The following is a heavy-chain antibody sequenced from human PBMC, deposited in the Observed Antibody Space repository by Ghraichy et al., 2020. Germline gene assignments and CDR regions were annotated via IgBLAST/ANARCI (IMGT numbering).Heavy chain of an antibody. CDR3: AKPPTYGDYGLADY. CDR2: ISGSGGST. CDR1: GFTFSSYA. J-gene: IGHJ4*02. V-gene: IGHV3-23*01. D-gene: IGHD4-17*01. Sequence: GGSLRLSCAASGFTFSSYAMSWVRQAPGKGLEWVSGISGSGGSTYYADSVKGRFTISRDNSKNTLYLQMNSLRAEDTAVYYCAKPPTYGDYGLADYWGQGTLVTVSS.